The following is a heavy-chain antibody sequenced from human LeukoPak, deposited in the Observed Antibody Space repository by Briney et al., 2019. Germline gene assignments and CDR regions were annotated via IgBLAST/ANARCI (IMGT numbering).Heavy chain of an antibody. D-gene: IGHD4-17*01. CDR2: ISSSSTI. CDR3: ARERDYGDLYYFDY. J-gene: IGHJ4*02. Sequence: GGSLRLSCAASGFTFSSYCMNWVRQAPGKGLEWVSYISSSSTIYYADSVKGRFTISRDNAKNSLYLQMNSLRAEDTAVYYCARERDYGDLYYFDYWGQGTLVTVSS. CDR1: GFTFSSYC. V-gene: IGHV3-48*01.